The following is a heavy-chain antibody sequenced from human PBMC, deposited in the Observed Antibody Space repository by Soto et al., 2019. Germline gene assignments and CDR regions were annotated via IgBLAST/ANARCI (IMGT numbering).Heavy chain of an antibody. J-gene: IGHJ4*02. CDR2: ISYSGST. CDR3: ARAWGGNVFDF. D-gene: IGHD3-16*01. CDR1: GGSISSYY. V-gene: IGHV4-59*08. Sequence: QVQLQESGPGLVKPSETLSLTCTVSGGSISSYYWSWIRQPPGKGLEWIGYISYSGSTNYNPSLKSRVTISVDTSKNQFSLKLSSVTAADTAVYYCARAWGGNVFDFWGQGTLVTVSS.